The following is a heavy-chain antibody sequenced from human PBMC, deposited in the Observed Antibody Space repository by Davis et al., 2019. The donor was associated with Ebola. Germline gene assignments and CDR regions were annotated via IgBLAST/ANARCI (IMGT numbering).Heavy chain of an antibody. Sequence: MPSETLSLTCTVSGGSVSSGSYYWSWLRQPPGKGLEWIGYIYYSGSTNYNPSLKSRVTISVDTSKNQFSLKLSSVTAADTAVYYCARDRYYDSSGYYYYYGMDVWGQGTTVTVSS. CDR1: GGSVSSGSYY. D-gene: IGHD3-22*01. CDR3: ARDRYYDSSGYYYYYGMDV. V-gene: IGHV4-61*01. J-gene: IGHJ6*02. CDR2: IYYSGST.